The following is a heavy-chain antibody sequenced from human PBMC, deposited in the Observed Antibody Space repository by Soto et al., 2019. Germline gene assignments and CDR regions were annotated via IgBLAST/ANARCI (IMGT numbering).Heavy chain of an antibody. J-gene: IGHJ6*02. CDR1: GGTFSSYA. D-gene: IGHD3-3*01. CDR3: ARDNITIFGVVIISDYYYYGMDV. CDR2: IIPIFGTA. Sequence: QVQLVQSGAEVKKPGYSVKVSCKASGGTFSSYAISWVRQAPGQGLEWMGGIIPIFGTANYAQKFQGRVTITADESTSTAYMELSSLRSEDTAVYYCARDNITIFGVVIISDYYYYGMDVWGQGSTVTVSS. V-gene: IGHV1-69*01.